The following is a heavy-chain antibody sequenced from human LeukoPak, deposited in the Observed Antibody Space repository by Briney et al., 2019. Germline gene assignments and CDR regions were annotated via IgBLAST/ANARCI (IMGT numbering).Heavy chain of an antibody. CDR3: ARDQQKVSGSYYY. CDR1: GFAFSTYS. D-gene: IGHD1-26*01. Sequence: GGSLRLSRAASGFAFSTYSMNWVRQAPGNGLEWVSSISSSAATIHYADSVKGRFTISRDNAKNSLYLQMNSLRDEDTAVYYCARDQQKVSGSYYYWGQGTLVTVSS. J-gene: IGHJ4*02. CDR2: ISSSAATI. V-gene: IGHV3-48*02.